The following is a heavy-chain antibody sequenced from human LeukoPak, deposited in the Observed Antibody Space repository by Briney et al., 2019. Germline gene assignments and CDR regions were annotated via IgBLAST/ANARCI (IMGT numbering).Heavy chain of an antibody. V-gene: IGHV3-30*18. CDR3: AKVYGGYSYGSLDY. D-gene: IGHD5-18*01. J-gene: IGHJ4*02. CDR1: GFTFSSYG. CDR2: ISYDGSNK. Sequence: GGSLRLSCAASGFTFSSYGMHWVRQAPGKGLEWVAVISYDGSNKYYADSVKGRFTISRDNSKNTLYLQMNSLRAEDTAVYYCAKVYGGYSYGSLDYWGQGTLVTVSS.